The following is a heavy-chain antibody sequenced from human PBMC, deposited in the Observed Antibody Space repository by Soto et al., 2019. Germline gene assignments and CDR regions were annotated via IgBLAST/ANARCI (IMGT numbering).Heavy chain of an antibody. D-gene: IGHD3-9*01. CDR2: IYYSGST. J-gene: IGHJ5*02. CDR3: ASEPLTPYNWFDP. V-gene: IGHV4-39*01. CDR1: GGSISSSSYY. Sequence: QLQLQESGPGLVKPSETLSLTCTVSGGSISSSSYYWGWIRQPPGKGLAWIGSIYYSGSTYYNPSPKSRVTISVDTSKNQFSLKLSSVTAADTAVYYCASEPLTPYNWFDPWGQGTLVTVSS.